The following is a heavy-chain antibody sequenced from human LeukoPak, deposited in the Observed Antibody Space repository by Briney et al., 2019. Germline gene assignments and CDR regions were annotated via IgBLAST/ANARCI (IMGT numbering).Heavy chain of an antibody. CDR2: ISSSGSTI. J-gene: IGHJ6*04. V-gene: IGHV3-48*03. D-gene: IGHD3-10*02. CDR1: GFTFSSYE. Sequence: PGGSLRFSCAASGFTFSSYEMNWVRQAPGKGLEWVSYISSSGSTIYYADSVKGRFTISRDNAKNPLYLQMNSLRAEDTAVYYCAELGITMIGGVWGKGTTVTISS. CDR3: AELGITMIGGV.